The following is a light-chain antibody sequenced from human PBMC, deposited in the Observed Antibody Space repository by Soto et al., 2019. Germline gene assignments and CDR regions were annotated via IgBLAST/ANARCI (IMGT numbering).Light chain of an antibody. CDR1: QSVNNN. J-gene: IGKJ3*01. CDR2: GAY. Sequence: ETVLTQSPGTLSLSAGERATVSCRASQSVNNNFLAWYQLRPGQAPRLLIYGAYTRATGIPARFSGSGSGTDFTLTISSLQSEDFAVYYCQQYNNWPFTFGPGTKVDNK. V-gene: IGKV3-15*01. CDR3: QQYNNWPFT.